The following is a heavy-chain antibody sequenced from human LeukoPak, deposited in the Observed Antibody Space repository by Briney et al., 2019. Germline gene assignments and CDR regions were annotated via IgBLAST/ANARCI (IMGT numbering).Heavy chain of an antibody. CDR3: ARGYCSGGSCYPDY. D-gene: IGHD2-15*01. CDR2: INPNSGGT. CDR1: GYTFTGYY. V-gene: IGHV1-2*02. J-gene: IGHJ4*02. Sequence: ASVKVSCKASGYTFTGYYMHWVRQAPGQGLEWMGWINPNSGGTNYAQKFQGRVTMTRDTSISTAYMELSRLRSDDTAVYYCARGYCSGGSCYPDYWGQGTLVTVSP.